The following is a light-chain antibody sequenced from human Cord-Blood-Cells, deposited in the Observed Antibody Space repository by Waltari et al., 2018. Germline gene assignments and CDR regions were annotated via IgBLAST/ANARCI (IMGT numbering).Light chain of an antibody. CDR1: QSVSSY. V-gene: IGKV3-11*01. J-gene: IGKJ4*01. CDR2: DAS. CDR3: QQRSNWPPLT. Sequence: EIVLTQSPATLSLSPGERVPLSCRASQSVSSYLAWYQQKPGQAPRLLIYDASNRATGIPARFSGSGSGTDFTLTISSLEPEDFAVYYCQQRSNWPPLTFGGGTKVEIK.